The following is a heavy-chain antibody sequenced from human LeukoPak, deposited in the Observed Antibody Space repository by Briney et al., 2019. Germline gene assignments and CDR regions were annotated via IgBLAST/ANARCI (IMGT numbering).Heavy chain of an antibody. Sequence: SHTPSLTCALSGDIFSSNSAAWNWIRQSPSRGLEWLERTYYRSKWYNDYAVSVKSRITINPDTSKNQFSLQLNSVTPEDTAMYYCARGPTLLWFGESHFDYWGQGTLVTVSS. CDR3: ARGPTLLWFGESHFDY. V-gene: IGHV6-1*01. D-gene: IGHD3-10*01. J-gene: IGHJ4*02. CDR2: TYYRSKWYN. CDR1: GDIFSSNSAA.